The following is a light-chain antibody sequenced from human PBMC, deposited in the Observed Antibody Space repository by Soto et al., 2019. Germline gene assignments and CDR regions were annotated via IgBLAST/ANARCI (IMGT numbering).Light chain of an antibody. Sequence: NVLTQSPGTLSLSPGERATLSCRASQTFSGNYVAWYQQKPGQTPRLLIYGASSRATDIPDRFSGSGSGTDFTLTITRLEPEDFAVYHCQQYGDSPLTFGGGPRWIT. CDR3: QQYGDSPLT. CDR1: QTFSGNY. J-gene: IGKJ4*01. V-gene: IGKV3-20*01. CDR2: GAS.